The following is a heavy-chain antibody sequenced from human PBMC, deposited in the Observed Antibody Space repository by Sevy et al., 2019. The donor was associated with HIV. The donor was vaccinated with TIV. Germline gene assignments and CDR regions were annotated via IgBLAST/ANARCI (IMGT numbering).Heavy chain of an antibody. CDR3: ARQYYYGSGRIFYYGMDV. V-gene: IGHV3-74*01. J-gene: IGHJ6*02. Sequence: GGSLRLSCAASGFTFSNYWIHWVRQDPGKGLVWVSRIDSDDGSTSYADSVKGRFTISRDNAKKTLFLQMNSLRAEDTAVYYCARQYYYGSGRIFYYGMDVWGQGTTVTVSS. CDR2: IDSDDGST. CDR1: GFTFSNYW. D-gene: IGHD3-10*01.